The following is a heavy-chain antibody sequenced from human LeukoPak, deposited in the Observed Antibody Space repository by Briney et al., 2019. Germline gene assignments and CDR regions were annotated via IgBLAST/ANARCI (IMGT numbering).Heavy chain of an antibody. V-gene: IGHV3-23*01. CDR2: ISGSGGST. CDR3: STTFGLVLTYYYGMDV. J-gene: IGHJ6*02. CDR1: GFTFSSYA. Sequence: GGSLRLSCAAAGFTFSSYAMGWVRQAPGKGLEWVSAISGSGGSTYYADSVKGRFTISRDNSKNTLYLQMNSLRAEDTAVYYCSTTFGLVLTYYYGMDVWGQGTTVTVSS. D-gene: IGHD2/OR15-2a*01.